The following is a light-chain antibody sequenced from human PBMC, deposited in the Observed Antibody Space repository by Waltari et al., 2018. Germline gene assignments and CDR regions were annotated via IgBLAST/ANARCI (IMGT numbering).Light chain of an antibody. CDR1: PSVSSF. J-gene: IGKJ4*01. CDR2: GAS. Sequence: EVVMTKSPATLSLSPGERATLSCRASPSVSSFLAWYQHKPSQAPRLLNYGASTRATGIPARFSGSGSGTEFTLTISSLQSEDFAVYYCQQYNDWPPLTFGGGTKVEIK. CDR3: QQYNDWPPLT. V-gene: IGKV3-15*01.